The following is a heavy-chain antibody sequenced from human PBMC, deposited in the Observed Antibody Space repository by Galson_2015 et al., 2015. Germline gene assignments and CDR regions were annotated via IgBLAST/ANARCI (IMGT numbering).Heavy chain of an antibody. CDR1: GGSISRSSYY. D-gene: IGHD1-26*01. CDR3: ARRYGGSSRQDD. V-gene: IGHV4-39*01. CDR2: IYYDGST. J-gene: IGHJ4*02. Sequence: SETLSLTCTVSGGSISRSSYYWAWIRQPPGKGLEWIGNIYYDGSTYYNPSLKSRVTISIDTSKSQFSLKMYSVTAADTAVYFCARRYGGSSRQDDWGQGTLVTVSS.